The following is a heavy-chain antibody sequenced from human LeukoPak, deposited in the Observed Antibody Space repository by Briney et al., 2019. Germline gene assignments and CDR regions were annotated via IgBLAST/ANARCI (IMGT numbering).Heavy chain of an antibody. D-gene: IGHD3-10*01. CDR3: ARVYIGSGSYYNSFDY. Sequence: SETLSLTCAVYGESFSGYYWSWIRQPPGKGLEWIGYIYYSGSTNYNPSLKSRATMSVDTSKNQFSLKLSSVTAADTAIYYCARVYIGSGSYYNSFDYWGQGSLVTVSS. J-gene: IGHJ4*02. CDR1: GESFSGYY. V-gene: IGHV4-59*01. CDR2: IYYSGST.